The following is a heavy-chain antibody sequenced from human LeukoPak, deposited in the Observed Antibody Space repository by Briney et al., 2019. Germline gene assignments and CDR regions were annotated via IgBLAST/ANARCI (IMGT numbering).Heavy chain of an antibody. CDR2: IIPIFGTA. CDR3: AGGAIMNRGVITINWFDP. Sequence: SVKVSCKASGGTFSSYAISWVRQAPGQGLEWMGGIIPIFGTANYAQKFQGRVTITADKSTSTAYMELSSLRSEDTAVYYCAGGAIMNRGVITINWFDPWGQGTLVTVSS. V-gene: IGHV1-69*06. D-gene: IGHD3-10*01. CDR1: GGTFSSYA. J-gene: IGHJ5*02.